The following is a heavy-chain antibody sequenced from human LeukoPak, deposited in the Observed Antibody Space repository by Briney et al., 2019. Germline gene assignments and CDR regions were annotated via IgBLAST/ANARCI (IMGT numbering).Heavy chain of an antibody. Sequence: PSETLSLTCAVYGASFSDSYWSWIRQSPEKGLEWIGEINNSGSTSYNPSLNSRVIMSVDRCKNQFSLRLTSVTAADTAVYYCARGRYGPRLGNWGQGTLVTVSS. CDR2: INNSGST. J-gene: IGHJ4*02. V-gene: IGHV4-34*01. CDR3: ARGRYGPRLGN. D-gene: IGHD3-16*01. CDR1: GASFSDSY.